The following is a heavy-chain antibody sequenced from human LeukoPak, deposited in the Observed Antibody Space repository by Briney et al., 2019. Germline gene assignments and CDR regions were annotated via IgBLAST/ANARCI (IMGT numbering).Heavy chain of an antibody. J-gene: IGHJ4*02. Sequence: ASVKVSFKASGYTFTSCGISWVRQAAGQGLEWMGWISAYNGNTNYAQKLQGRVTMTTDTSTSTAYMELRSLRSDDTAVYYCARCVGGPNFDYWGQGTLVTVSS. CDR2: ISAYNGNT. CDR3: ARCVGGPNFDY. CDR1: GYTFTSCG. V-gene: IGHV1-18*01.